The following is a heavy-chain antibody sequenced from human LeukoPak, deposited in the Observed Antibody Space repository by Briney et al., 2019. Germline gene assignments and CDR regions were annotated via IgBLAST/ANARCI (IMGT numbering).Heavy chain of an antibody. CDR1: GGSFSGYY. Sequence: SETLSLTCAVYGGSFSGYYWSWIRQPPGKGLEWIGEINHSGSTNYNPSLKSRVTISVDTSKNQFSLKLSSVTAADTAVYYCARSPSIAAAGKKSDDYWGQGTLVTVSS. J-gene: IGHJ4*02. D-gene: IGHD6-13*01. V-gene: IGHV4-34*01. CDR3: ARSPSIAAAGKKSDDY. CDR2: INHSGST.